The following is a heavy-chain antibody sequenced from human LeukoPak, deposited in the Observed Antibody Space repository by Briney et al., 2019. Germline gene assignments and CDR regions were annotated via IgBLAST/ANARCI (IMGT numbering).Heavy chain of an antibody. CDR2: IRYDGSNK. D-gene: IGHD2-15*01. V-gene: IGHV3-30*02. CDR1: GFTFSSYG. Sequence: GGSLRLSCAASGFTFSSYGMHWVRQAPGKGLEWVAFIRYDGSNKYYADSVKGRFTISRDNAKKSLFLQMNSLRVEDTAVYYCARDGSRHCSGGTCSHFAYWGQGTLVTVSS. CDR3: ARDGSRHCSGGTCSHFAY. J-gene: IGHJ4*02.